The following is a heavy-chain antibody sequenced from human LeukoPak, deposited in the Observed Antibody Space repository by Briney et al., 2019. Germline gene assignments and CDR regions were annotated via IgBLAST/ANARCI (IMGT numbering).Heavy chain of an antibody. CDR2: IYHSGST. CDR3: ASLPGPGARRLGDY. V-gene: IGHV4-38-2*02. Sequence: KPSETLSLTCTVSGYSISSGYYWGWIRQPPGKGLEWIGSIYHSGSTYYNPSLKSRVTISVDTSKNQFSLKLSSVTAADTAVYYCASLPGPGARRLGDYWGQGTLVTVSS. D-gene: IGHD3-16*01. CDR1: GYSISSGYY. J-gene: IGHJ4*02.